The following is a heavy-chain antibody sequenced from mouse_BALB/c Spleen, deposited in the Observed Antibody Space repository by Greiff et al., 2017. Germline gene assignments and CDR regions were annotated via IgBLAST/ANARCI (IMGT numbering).Heavy chain of an antibody. V-gene: IGHV14-3*02. CDR3: ARPQAKDY. Sequence: VHVKQSGAELVKPGASVKLSCTASGFNIKDTYMHWVKQRPEQGLEWIGRIDPANGNTKYDPKFQGKATITADTSSNTAYLQLSSLTSEDTAVYYCARPQAKDYWGQGTSVTVSS. J-gene: IGHJ4*01. CDR1: GFNIKDTY. CDR2: IDPANGNT.